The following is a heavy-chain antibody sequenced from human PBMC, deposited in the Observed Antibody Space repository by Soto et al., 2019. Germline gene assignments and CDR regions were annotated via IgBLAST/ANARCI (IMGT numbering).Heavy chain of an antibody. V-gene: IGHV3-15*01. CDR1: GFTCSNAW. CDR2: IKSKTDGGTT. D-gene: IGHD2-2*01. CDR3: TTDSAGIVVPAAMTSLFDY. J-gene: IGHJ4*02. Sequence: LRLSGAGSGFTCSNAWMSWVRQAPGKGLEWVGRIKSKTDGGTTDYAAPVKGRFTISRDDSKNTLYLQMNSLKTEDTAVYYCTTDSAGIVVPAAMTSLFDYWGQGTLVTVSS.